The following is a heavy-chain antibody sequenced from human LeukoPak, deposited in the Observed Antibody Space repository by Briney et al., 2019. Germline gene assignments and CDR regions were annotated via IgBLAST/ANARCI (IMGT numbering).Heavy chain of an antibody. J-gene: IGHJ4*02. CDR1: GGSISSGGYY. CDR2: IYYTGST. Sequence: SETLSLTCTVSGGSISSGGYYWSWIRQHPGKGLEWIRYIYYTGSTYYNPSLKSRLTMSVDTSKNQFSLKLTSVTAADTAVYYCARADADSSGYYLDHWGQGTLVTVSS. V-gene: IGHV4-31*03. D-gene: IGHD4-11*01. CDR3: ARADADSSGYYLDH.